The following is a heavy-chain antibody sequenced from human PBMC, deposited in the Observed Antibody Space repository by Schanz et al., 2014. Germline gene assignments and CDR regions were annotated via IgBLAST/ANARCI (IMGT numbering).Heavy chain of an antibody. Sequence: EVQLLESGGGLVQPGGSLRLSCSASTFTFDHYAMTWVRQAPGKGLEWVAAVSSRSDEIKYADSVRGRFTISRDSSRSTMYLRMSGLRAEDTAVYFCAKCLESWPGGRCSRGYVDCWGQGTVVTVAS. CDR2: VSSRSDEI. CDR1: TFTFDHYA. D-gene: IGHD2-15*01. J-gene: IGHJ4*02. V-gene: IGHV3-23*05. CDR3: AKCLESWPGGRCSRGYVDC.